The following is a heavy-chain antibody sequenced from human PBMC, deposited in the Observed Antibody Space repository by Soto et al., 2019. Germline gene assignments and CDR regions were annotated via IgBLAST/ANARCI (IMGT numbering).Heavy chain of an antibody. D-gene: IGHD2-15*01. V-gene: IGHV1-69*04. Sequence: SVKVYCKASGYTFTDYYMHWVRQARGQRLEWMGRIIPILGIANYAQKFQGRVTITADKSTSTAYMELSSLRSEDTAVYYCAREGTDIVTSNYYYYYMDVWGKGTTVTVSS. CDR3: AREGTDIVTSNYYYYYMDV. J-gene: IGHJ6*03. CDR1: GYTFTDYY. CDR2: IIPILGIA.